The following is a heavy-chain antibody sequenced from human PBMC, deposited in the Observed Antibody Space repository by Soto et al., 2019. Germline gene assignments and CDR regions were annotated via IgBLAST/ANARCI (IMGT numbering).Heavy chain of an antibody. J-gene: IGHJ2*01. V-gene: IGHV3-33*01. Sequence: QVQLEESGGGVVQPGRSLRLSCATSGFTFSNYGMHWVRQAPGKGPEWVAVIWYDGSNKYYADSVKGRFTISRDNSKNTLDLEMNSLRAGDTAVYYCARDGGFRSTYWYFDLWGRGTLVAVSS. D-gene: IGHD1-26*01. CDR1: GFTFSNYG. CDR2: IWYDGSNK. CDR3: ARDGGFRSTYWYFDL.